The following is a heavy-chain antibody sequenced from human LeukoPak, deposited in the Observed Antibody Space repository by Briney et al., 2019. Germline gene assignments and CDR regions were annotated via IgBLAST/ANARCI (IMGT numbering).Heavy chain of an antibody. V-gene: IGHV1-8*03. D-gene: IGHD3-3*01. CDR2: MNPNSGNT. CDR3: ARGSKGRFLEWLPLGYWFDP. J-gene: IGHJ5*02. CDR1: GYTFTSYD. Sequence: ASVKVSCKASGYTFTSYDINWVRQATGQGLEWMGWMNPNSGNTGYAQKFQGRVTITRNTSISTAYMELGSLRSEDTAVYYCARGSKGRFLEWLPLGYWFDPWGQGTLVTVSS.